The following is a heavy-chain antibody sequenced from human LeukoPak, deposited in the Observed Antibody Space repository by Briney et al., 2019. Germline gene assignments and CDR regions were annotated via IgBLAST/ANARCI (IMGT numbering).Heavy chain of an antibody. V-gene: IGHV1-2*02. CDR3: ASSHKGAAVEDY. J-gene: IGHJ4*02. D-gene: IGHD6-13*01. CDR2: INPNSGGT. CDR1: GYTFTGYY. Sequence: ASVKVSCKASGYTFTGYYMHWVRQAPGQGLEWMGWINPNSGGTNYVQRFQGRVTMTRDTSISTAYMELSRLRSDDTAVYYCASSHKGAAVEDYWGQGTLVTVSS.